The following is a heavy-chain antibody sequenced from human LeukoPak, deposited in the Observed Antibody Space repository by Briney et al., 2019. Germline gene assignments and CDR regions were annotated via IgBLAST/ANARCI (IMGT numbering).Heavy chain of an antibody. CDR1: GGSISSGGYY. CDR3: ARHRDGYNYSWCDP. J-gene: IGHJ5*02. Sequence: SQTLSLTCTVSGGSISSGGYYWSWIRQHPGKGLEWIGYIYYSGSTYYNPSLKSRVTISVDTSKNQFSLKLSSVTAADTAVYYCARHRDGYNYSWCDPWGQGTLVTVSS. D-gene: IGHD5-24*01. V-gene: IGHV4-31*03. CDR2: IYYSGST.